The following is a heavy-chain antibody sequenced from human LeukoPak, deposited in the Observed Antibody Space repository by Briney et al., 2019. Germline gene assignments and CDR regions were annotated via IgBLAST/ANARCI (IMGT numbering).Heavy chain of an antibody. CDR2: IIPIFGTA. D-gene: IGHD3-10*01. CDR3: ARETPYYYGSGSYYNVISY. V-gene: IGHV1-69*13. Sequence: SVKVSCKASGGTFSSYAISWVRQAPGQGLEWMGGIIPIFGTANYAQKFQGRVTITADESTSTAYMELSSLRSEDTAVYYCARETPYYYGSGSYYNVISYWGQGTLVTVSS. J-gene: IGHJ4*02. CDR1: GGTFSSYA.